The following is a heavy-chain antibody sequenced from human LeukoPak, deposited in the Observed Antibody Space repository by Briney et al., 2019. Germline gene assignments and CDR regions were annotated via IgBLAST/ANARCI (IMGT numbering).Heavy chain of an antibody. V-gene: IGHV3-23*01. D-gene: IGHD4-23*01. CDR2: ISGSGGST. CDR3: AKGAYYGGNQVYFDY. J-gene: IGHJ4*02. Sequence: GGSLRLSCAASGFTFSSYAMSWVRQAPGNRLEWVSAISGSGGSTYYADSVKGRFTISRDNSKNTLYLQMNSLRAEDTAVYYCAKGAYYGGNQVYFDYWGQGTLVTVSS. CDR1: GFTFSSYA.